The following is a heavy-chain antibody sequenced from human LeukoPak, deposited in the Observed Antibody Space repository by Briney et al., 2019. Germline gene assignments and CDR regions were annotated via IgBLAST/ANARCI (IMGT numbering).Heavy chain of an antibody. CDR3: TTTGGDYGDLFDY. J-gene: IGHJ4*02. D-gene: IGHD4-17*01. V-gene: IGHV3-15*01. CDR1: GFTFSNAW. Sequence: GGSLRLSCAASGFTFSNAWMSWVRQAPGKGLEWVGRIKSKTDGGTADYAAPVKGRFTISRDDSKNTLYLQMNSLKTEDTAVYYCTTTGGDYGDLFDYWGQGTLVTVSS. CDR2: IKSKTDGGTA.